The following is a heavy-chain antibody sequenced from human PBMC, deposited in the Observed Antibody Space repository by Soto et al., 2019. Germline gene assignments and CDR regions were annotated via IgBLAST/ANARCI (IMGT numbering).Heavy chain of an antibody. D-gene: IGHD6-13*01. Sequence: EVQLLESGGGLVQPGGSLRLSCAASGLTFSSYAMSWVRQAPGKGLEWVTAIRGSGGSKYYADSVKGRFTISRDNSTNTLYLKMISLRAEDTAVYYCAKAIDWQRLVEVDYWGQGTLVTVSS. CDR3: AKAIDWQRLVEVDY. J-gene: IGHJ4*02. CDR2: IRGSGGSK. CDR1: GLTFSSYA. V-gene: IGHV3-23*01.